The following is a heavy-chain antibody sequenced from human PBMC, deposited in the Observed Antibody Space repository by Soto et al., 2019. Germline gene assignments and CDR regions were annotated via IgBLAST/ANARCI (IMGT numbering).Heavy chain of an antibody. J-gene: IGHJ5*02. CDR1: GFTFSSYA. V-gene: IGHV3-23*01. Sequence: PGGSLRLSCAASGFTFSSYAMSWVRQAPGKGLEWVSAISGSGGSTYYADSVKGRFTISRDNSKNTLYLQMNSLRAEDTAVYYCAKDLGEYSSSGWFDPWGQGTLVTVSS. CDR2: ISGSGGST. CDR3: AKDLGEYSSSGWFDP. D-gene: IGHD6-6*01.